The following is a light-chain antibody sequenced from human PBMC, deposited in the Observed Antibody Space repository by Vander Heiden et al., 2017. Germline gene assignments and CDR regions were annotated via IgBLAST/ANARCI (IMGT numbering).Light chain of an antibody. CDR1: KLGDKY. Sequence: SYELTQAPSVSVSPGQTASITCSGDKLGDKYACWYQQKPGQSPVLVIYQDSKRPSGIPERFSGSNSGNTATLTISGTQAMDEADYYCQAWDSGTAVVFGGGTKLTVL. J-gene: IGLJ2*01. V-gene: IGLV3-1*01. CDR2: QDS. CDR3: QAWDSGTAVV.